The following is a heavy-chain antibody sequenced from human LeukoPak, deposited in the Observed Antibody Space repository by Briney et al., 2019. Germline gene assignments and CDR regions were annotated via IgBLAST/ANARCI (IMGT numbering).Heavy chain of an antibody. CDR1: GFTFSSYA. CDR2: IFGSGGSA. CDR3: GKTTVGYSSGRYPGWPVDC. D-gene: IGHD6-19*01. Sequence: GGSLRLSCAASGFTFSSYAMYWVRQAPGKGLEWVAGIFGSGGSAHYADSVKGRFTIFRDNSKNTVYLQMNSLRAEDTAVYYCGKTTVGYSSGRYPGWPVDCWGQGTLVTVSS. V-gene: IGHV3-23*01. J-gene: IGHJ4*02.